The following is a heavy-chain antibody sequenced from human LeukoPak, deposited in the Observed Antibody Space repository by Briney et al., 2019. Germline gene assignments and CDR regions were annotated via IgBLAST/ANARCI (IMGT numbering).Heavy chain of an antibody. Sequence: SETLSLTCTVSGGSISSYYWSWIRQPAGKGLEWIGRIYTSRSTNYNPSLKSRVTMSVDTSKNQFSLKLSSVTAADTAVYYCARDYPKYYYDSSGPRGYYYYMDVWGKGTTVTVSS. J-gene: IGHJ6*03. V-gene: IGHV4-4*07. CDR1: GGSISSYY. CDR2: IYTSRST. CDR3: ARDYPKYYYDSSGPRGYYYYMDV. D-gene: IGHD3-22*01.